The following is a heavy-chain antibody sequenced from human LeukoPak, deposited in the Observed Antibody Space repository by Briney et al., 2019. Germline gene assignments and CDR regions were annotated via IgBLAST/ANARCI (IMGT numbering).Heavy chain of an antibody. Sequence: PGGSLRLSCAASGFTFSSYNMNWVRQAPGKGLEWISYISLSTTSIYYADSVKGRFTISRDNAKNSLYLQMNSLRAEDTAVYYCARDGSSGFWGQGTLVTVSS. J-gene: IGHJ4*02. CDR2: ISLSTTSI. CDR3: ARDGSSGF. CDR1: GFTFSSYN. V-gene: IGHV3-48*01. D-gene: IGHD6-19*01.